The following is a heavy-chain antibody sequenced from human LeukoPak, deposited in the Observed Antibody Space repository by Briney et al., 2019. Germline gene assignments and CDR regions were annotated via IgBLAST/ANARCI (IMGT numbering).Heavy chain of an antibody. CDR1: GYSISSGYY. CDR3: ARQANTAMGLIDY. J-gene: IGHJ4*02. D-gene: IGHD5-18*01. CDR2: IYYSGST. Sequence: PSETLSLTCTVSGYSISSGYYWGWIRQPPGKGLEWIGSIYYSGSTYYNPSLKSRVTISVDTSKNQFSLKLSSVTAADTAVYYCARQANTAMGLIDYWGQGTLVTVAS. V-gene: IGHV4-38-2*02.